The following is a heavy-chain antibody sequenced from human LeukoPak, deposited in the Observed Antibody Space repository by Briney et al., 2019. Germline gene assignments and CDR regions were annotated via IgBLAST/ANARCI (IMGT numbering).Heavy chain of an antibody. CDR2: ISGSGGST. J-gene: IGHJ4*02. Sequence: GRSLRLSCATSGFTFSSYAMSWVRQAPGKGLEWVSAISGSGGSTYYADSVKGRFTISRDNSKNTLYLQMNSLRAEDTAVYYCAKDKYSSSWYEGYYFDYWGQGTLVTVSS. D-gene: IGHD6-13*01. CDR1: GFTFSSYA. CDR3: AKDKYSSSWYEGYYFDY. V-gene: IGHV3-23*01.